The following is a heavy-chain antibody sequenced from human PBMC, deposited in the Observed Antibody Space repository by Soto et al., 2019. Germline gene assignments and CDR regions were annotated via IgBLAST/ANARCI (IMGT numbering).Heavy chain of an antibody. Sequence: GGSLRLSCAASGFTVSSNYMSWVRQAPGKGLEWVSVIYSGGSTYYADSVKGRFTISRHNSKNTLYLQMNSLRAEDTAVYYCARGNSGISPYYYYGMDVWGQGTTVTVSS. CDR2: IYSGGST. CDR3: ARGNSGISPYYYYGMDV. CDR1: GFTVSSNY. D-gene: IGHD1-26*01. V-gene: IGHV3-53*04. J-gene: IGHJ6*02.